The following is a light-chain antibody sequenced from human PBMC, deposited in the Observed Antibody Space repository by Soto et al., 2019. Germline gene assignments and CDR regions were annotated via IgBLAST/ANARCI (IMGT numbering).Light chain of an antibody. CDR1: RPSIGSNH. CDR3: AAGHDRLRGVF. CDR2: TNN. V-gene: IGLV1-47*02. Sequence: QSVLTQPPSASGTPGQRVTISCSGSRPSIGSNHVYWYQQLPGMAPKLLIYTNNQRPSGVPDRFSASKSGTSASLAISGPGSGDEADYYCAAGHDRLRGVFFGGGTKLPVL. J-gene: IGLJ2*01.